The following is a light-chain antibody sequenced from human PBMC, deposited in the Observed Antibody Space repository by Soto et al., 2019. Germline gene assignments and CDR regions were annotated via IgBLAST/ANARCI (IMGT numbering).Light chain of an antibody. V-gene: IGKV3-20*01. Sequence: EIVLTQSPGTLSLSPGERATLSCRASQSVGSNLAWYQQKPGQAPRLLISGASSRATGIPDRFSGSGSGTDFTLTISRLEPEDFALYFCQHYGSSPITFGQGTRLEIK. J-gene: IGKJ5*01. CDR1: QSVGSN. CDR3: QHYGSSPIT. CDR2: GAS.